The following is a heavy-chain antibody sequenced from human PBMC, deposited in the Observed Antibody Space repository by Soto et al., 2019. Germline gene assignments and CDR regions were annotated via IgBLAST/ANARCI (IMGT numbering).Heavy chain of an antibody. D-gene: IGHD3-10*01. CDR1: GGTFSSYA. CDR3: ARTNYYGSGSYSDFDY. J-gene: IGHJ4*02. CDR2: IIPIFDTT. V-gene: IGHV1-69*01. Sequence: QVQLVQSGAEVKKPGSSVKVSCKAPGGTFSSYAISWVRQAPGQGLEWMGGIIPIFDTTNYAQKVQGRVTITADGSTSTAYMELSSLRSEDTAVYYCARTNYYGSGSYSDFDYWGQGTLVTVSS.